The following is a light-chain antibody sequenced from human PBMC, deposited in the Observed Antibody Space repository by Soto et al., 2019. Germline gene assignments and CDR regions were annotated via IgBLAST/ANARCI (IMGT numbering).Light chain of an antibody. V-gene: IGKV2-28*01. CDR3: MQALQTPWT. J-gene: IGKJ1*01. Sequence: DIVMTQSPLSLPVTPGEPASIACRSSQSLLHSKGYNYLDWYLQKAGQSPQLLIYLGSNRASGVPDRFSGSGSGTDFTLKISRVEADDVGVYYCMQALQTPWTFGQGTKVEIQ. CDR2: LGS. CDR1: QSLLHSKGYNY.